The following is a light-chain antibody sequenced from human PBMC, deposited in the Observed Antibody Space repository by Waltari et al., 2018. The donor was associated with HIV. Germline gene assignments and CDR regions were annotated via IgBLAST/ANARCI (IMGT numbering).Light chain of an antibody. Sequence: SYVLTQPPSVSVAPGKTARITCGGTNIGSKSVHWYQQKPGQAPLLVIYFDSARPSGIPYPCSGSNAGNTATLTISRVEAGDEADYYCQVWYSSSDHVVFGGGTNLTVL. J-gene: IGLJ2*01. CDR1: NIGSKS. CDR2: FDS. V-gene: IGLV3-21*04. CDR3: QVWYSSSDHVV.